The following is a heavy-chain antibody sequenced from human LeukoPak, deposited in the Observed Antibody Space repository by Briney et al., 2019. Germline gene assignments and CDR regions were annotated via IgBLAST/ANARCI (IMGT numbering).Heavy chain of an antibody. CDR3: AKAGQWLVYFDY. Sequence: GGSLSLSCPPSGFTFSSYAMSWVRQAPGEGREWVSAISGSGGSTYYADSVEGRFTISRDNSKNTLYLQMNSLRAEDTAVYYCAKAGQWLVYFDYWGQGTLVTVSS. V-gene: IGHV3-23*01. CDR2: ISGSGGST. D-gene: IGHD6-19*01. J-gene: IGHJ4*02. CDR1: GFTFSSYA.